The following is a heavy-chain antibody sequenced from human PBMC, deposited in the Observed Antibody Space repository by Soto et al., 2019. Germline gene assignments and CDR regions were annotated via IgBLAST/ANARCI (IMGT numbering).Heavy chain of an antibody. D-gene: IGHD2-2*01. Sequence: ASVKVSCKASGYTFTGYYMHWVRQAPGQGLEWMGWINPNSGGTNYAQKFQGRVTMTRDTSISTAYMELSRLRSDDTAVYYCARGRICSSTSCYQGDWFDPWGQGTLVNVSS. J-gene: IGHJ5*02. CDR3: ARGRICSSTSCYQGDWFDP. CDR1: GYTFTGYY. V-gene: IGHV1-2*02. CDR2: INPNSGGT.